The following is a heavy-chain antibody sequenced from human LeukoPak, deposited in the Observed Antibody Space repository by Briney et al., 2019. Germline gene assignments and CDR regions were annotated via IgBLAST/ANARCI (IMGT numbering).Heavy chain of an antibody. J-gene: IGHJ4*02. CDR1: GYSFTGYY. CDR2: INPNSGGT. D-gene: IGHD2-21*02. V-gene: IGHV1-2*06. Sequence: GASVKVSCKASGYSFTGYYIHWVRQAPGQGLEWMGRINPNSGGTNYAQKFQGRVTMTRDTSISTAYMEVSRLRSDDTAVYYCARRGDWESSYFDYWGQGTLVTVSS. CDR3: ARRGDWESSYFDY.